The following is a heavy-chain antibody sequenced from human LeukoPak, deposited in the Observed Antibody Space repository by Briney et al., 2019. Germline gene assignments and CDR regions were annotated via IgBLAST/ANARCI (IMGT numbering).Heavy chain of an antibody. CDR3: ARHLRADVVAGHDADAFDI. Sequence: SETLSLTCTVSGVSISRISYYWGWIRQPPGKGLEWIGSIYHSGSTYYNPSLKSRVTISVDTSKNQFSLKLSSVTAADTAVYYCARHLRADVVAGHDADAFDIWGQGTMVTVSS. CDR2: IYHSGST. D-gene: IGHD2-15*01. J-gene: IGHJ3*02. V-gene: IGHV4-39*01. CDR1: GVSISRISYY.